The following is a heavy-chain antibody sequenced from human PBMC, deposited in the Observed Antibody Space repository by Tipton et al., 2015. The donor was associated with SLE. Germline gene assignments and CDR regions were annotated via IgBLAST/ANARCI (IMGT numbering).Heavy chain of an antibody. Sequence: GSLRLSCAASGFTFSDYDMSWFRQAPGKGLEWVSVIYSGGRIYYADSVKGRFTISRDNAKNSLYLQMNSLRAEDTAVYYCARDHSSSTVDYWGQGTLVTVSS. CDR1: GFTFSDYD. CDR2: IYSGGRI. D-gene: IGHD6-6*01. CDR3: ARDHSSSTVDY. J-gene: IGHJ4*02. V-gene: IGHV3-69-1*01.